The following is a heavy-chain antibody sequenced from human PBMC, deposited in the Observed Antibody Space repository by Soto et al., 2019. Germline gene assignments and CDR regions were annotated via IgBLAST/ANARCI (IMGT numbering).Heavy chain of an antibody. V-gene: IGHV5-10-1*01. CDR2: IDPSDSYT. J-gene: IGHJ6*02. D-gene: IGHD6-6*01. Sequence: PGESLKISCKGSGYSFTSYWISWVRQMPGKGLEWMGRIDPSDSYTNYSPSFQGHVTISADKSISTAYLQWSSLKASDTAMYYCAKQIEYSRFVYYYYGMDVWGQGTTVTVYS. CDR1: GYSFTSYW. CDR3: AKQIEYSRFVYYYYGMDV.